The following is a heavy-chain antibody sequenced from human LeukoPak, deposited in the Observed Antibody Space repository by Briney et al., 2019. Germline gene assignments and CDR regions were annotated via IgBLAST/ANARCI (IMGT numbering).Heavy chain of an antibody. CDR3: ARERARDAFDI. V-gene: IGHV1-2*02. CDR2: INPNSGRT. J-gene: IGHJ3*02. CDR1: GYTFAADH. Sequence: GASVKVSCKASGYTFAADHIHWVRQAPGQGLEWMGWINPNSGRTNYAQKFQGRVTITRDTSASTAYMELSSLRSEDTAVYYCARERARDAFDIWGQGTMVTVSS. D-gene: IGHD5-12*01.